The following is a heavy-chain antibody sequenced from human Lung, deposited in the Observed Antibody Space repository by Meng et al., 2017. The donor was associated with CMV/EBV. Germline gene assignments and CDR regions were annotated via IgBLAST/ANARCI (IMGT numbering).Heavy chain of an antibody. V-gene: IGHV1-18*01. CDR2: INAYNGDT. CDR1: VYTFTNYG. CDR3: ARVEVGITSGDY. D-gene: IGHD1-26*01. J-gene: IGHJ4*02. Sequence: ALRVRSVGEVKKPGAQVKVPCKPSVYTFTNYGIPWVRQAPGQGFEWMGWINAYNGDTNYAQTLQGRVTMTTDTSTSTAYMELRSLRSDDTAVYYCARVEVGITSGDYWGQGTLVTVSS.